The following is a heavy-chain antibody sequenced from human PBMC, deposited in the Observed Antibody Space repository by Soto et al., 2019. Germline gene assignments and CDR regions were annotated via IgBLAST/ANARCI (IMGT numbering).Heavy chain of an antibody. J-gene: IGHJ4*02. CDR1: GFAFNTHA. CDR3: AKGFDCGDTKSIAC. CDR2: ITNTGTTT. Sequence: EVQLLESGGALVQPGGSLRLSCAASGFAFNTHALSWVCQAPGKGLKWVSSITNTGTTTYYADSVKGPFTISRDNSNNALYLQMNSLRAKDTAVYYCAKGFDCGDTKSIACWGQGTLVTVS. D-gene: IGHD4-17*01. V-gene: IGHV3-23*01.